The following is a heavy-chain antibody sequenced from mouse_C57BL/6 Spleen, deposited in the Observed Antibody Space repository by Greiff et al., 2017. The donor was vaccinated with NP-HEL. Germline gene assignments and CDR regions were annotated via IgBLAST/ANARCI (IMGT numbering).Heavy chain of an antibody. V-gene: IGHV1-19*01. CDR3: AEDYGSTRDLDY. Sequence: EVQLQQSGPVLVKPGASVKMSCKASGYTFTDYYMNWVKQSHGKSLEWIGVINPYNGGTSYNQKFKGKATLTVDKSSSTAYMELNSLTSEDSAVYYCAEDYGSTRDLDYWGQGTTLTVSS. J-gene: IGHJ2*01. D-gene: IGHD1-1*01. CDR2: INPYNGGT. CDR1: GYTFTDYY.